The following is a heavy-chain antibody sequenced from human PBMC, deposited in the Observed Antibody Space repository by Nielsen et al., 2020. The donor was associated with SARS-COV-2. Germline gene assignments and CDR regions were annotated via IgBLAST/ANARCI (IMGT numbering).Heavy chain of an antibody. V-gene: IGHV7-4-1*02. Sequence: ASVKVSCKASGYTFTSYAMNWVRQAPGRGLEWMGWINTNTGNPTYAQGFTGRFVFSLDTSVSTAYLQISSLKAEDTAVYYCARVQLVNPYLTLPHFDYWGQGTLVTVSS. J-gene: IGHJ4*02. CDR1: GYTFTSYA. CDR3: ARVQLVNPYLTLPHFDY. CDR2: INTNTGNP. D-gene: IGHD6-13*01.